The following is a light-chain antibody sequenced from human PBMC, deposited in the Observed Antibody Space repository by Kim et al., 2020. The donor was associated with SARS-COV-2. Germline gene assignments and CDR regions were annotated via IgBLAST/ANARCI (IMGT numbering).Light chain of an antibody. Sequence: SSELTQDPAVSVALGQTVTITCQGDSLRTYYATWYQQRPGQAPLVVIYGKNKRPSGIPDRFSGTSSGNTASLTVTGAQAGDEADYYCHSRDNSGDHVLFGGGTQLTVL. CDR1: SLRTYY. V-gene: IGLV3-19*01. CDR3: HSRDNSGDHVL. J-gene: IGLJ2*01. CDR2: GKN.